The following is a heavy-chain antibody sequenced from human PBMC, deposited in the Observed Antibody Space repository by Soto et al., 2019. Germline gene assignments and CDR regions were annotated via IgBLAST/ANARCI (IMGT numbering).Heavy chain of an antibody. V-gene: IGHV4-30-4*01. J-gene: IGHJ4*02. CDR2: IYYSGST. CDR3: ASRKSSPYFDY. CDR1: GGSISSGDYY. D-gene: IGHD3-10*01. Sequence: PSETLSLTCTVSGGSISSGDYYWSWIRQPPGKGLEWIGYIYYSGSTYYNPSLKSRVTIPVDTSKNQFSLKLSSVTAADTAVYYCASRKSSPYFDYWGQGTLVTVSS.